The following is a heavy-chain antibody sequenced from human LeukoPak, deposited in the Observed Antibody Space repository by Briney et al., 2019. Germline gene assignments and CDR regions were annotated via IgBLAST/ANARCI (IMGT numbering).Heavy chain of an antibody. D-gene: IGHD4-17*01. CDR2: IYGSGST. CDR1: GGSISSRSYY. V-gene: IGHV4-61*02. Sequence: SQTLSLTCTVSGGSISSRSYYWRWLRQPAGKGLEWIGRIYGSGSTNYNLSLNSPITISVDTSKNQFSLKLSAVTAADTAVYYCASSVTTSDWYFDLWGRGTLVTVSS. CDR3: ASSVTTSDWYFDL. J-gene: IGHJ2*01.